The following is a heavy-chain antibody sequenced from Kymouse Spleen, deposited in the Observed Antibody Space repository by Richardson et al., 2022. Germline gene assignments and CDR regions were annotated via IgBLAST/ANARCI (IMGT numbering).Heavy chain of an antibody. D-gene: IGHD6-6*01. J-gene: IGHJ6*02. CDR1: GGSFSGYY. Sequence: QVQLQQWGAGLLKPSETLSLTCAVYGGSFSGYYWSWIRQPPGKGLEWIGEINHSGSTNYNPSLKSRVTISVDTSKNQFSLKLSSVTAADTAVYYCAREGIAARPRYYYYYGMDVWGQGTTVTVSS. CDR2: INHSGST. V-gene: IGHV4-34*01. CDR3: AREGIAARPRYYYYYGMDV.